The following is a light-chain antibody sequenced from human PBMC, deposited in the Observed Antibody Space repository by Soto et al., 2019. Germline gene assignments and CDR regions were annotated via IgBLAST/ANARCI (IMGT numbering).Light chain of an antibody. CDR3: SSYTRSSTYV. J-gene: IGLJ1*01. CDR1: SSDVGGYNY. V-gene: IGLV2-14*01. CDR2: DVS. Sequence: QSALTQPASVSGSPGQSITISCTGTSSDVGGYNYVSWYRQHPGRATKLMIYDVSNRPSGVSNRFSGSKSGNTASLTISVLQADDEADYYCSSYTRSSTYVFGPGTKLTVL.